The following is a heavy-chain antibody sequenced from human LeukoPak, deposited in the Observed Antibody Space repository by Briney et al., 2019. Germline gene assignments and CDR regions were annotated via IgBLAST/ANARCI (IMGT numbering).Heavy chain of an antibody. D-gene: IGHD4-17*01. CDR3: ARVFHGSYGDYLVDAFDI. CDR1: GGSISSGDYY. V-gene: IGHV4-30-4*01. CDR2: IYYSGST. Sequence: PSQTLSLTCTVSGGSISSGDYYWSWIRQPPGKGLEWIGYIYYSGSTYYNPSLKSRVTISVDTSKNQFSLKLSSVTAADTAVYYCARVFHGSYGDYLVDAFDIWGQGTMVTVSS. J-gene: IGHJ3*02.